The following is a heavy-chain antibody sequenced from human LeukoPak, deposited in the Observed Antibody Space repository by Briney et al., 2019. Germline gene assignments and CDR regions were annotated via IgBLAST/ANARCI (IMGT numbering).Heavy chain of an antibody. J-gene: IGHJ4*02. CDR1: GFTFSSYG. D-gene: IGHD6-19*01. CDR2: ISGSGGST. V-gene: IGHV3-23*01. CDR3: AKDTILPYSSEDY. Sequence: GGSLRLSCAASGFTFSSYGMSWVRQAPGKGLEWVSAISGSGGSTYYADSVKGRFTISRDNSKNTLYLQMNSLRAEDTAVYYCAKDTILPYSSEDYWGQGTLVTVSS.